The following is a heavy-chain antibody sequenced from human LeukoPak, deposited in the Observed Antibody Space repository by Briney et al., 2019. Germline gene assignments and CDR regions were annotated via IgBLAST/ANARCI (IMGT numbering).Heavy chain of an antibody. Sequence: PSETLSLTCTVSGGSISSSSYYWGWIRQPPGKGLEWIGSIYYSGSTYYNPSLKSRVTISVDTSKNQFSLKLSSVTAADTAVYYCARHEGSSSGWYGEYFQHWGQGTLVTVFS. CDR3: ARHEGSSSGWYGEYFQH. V-gene: IGHV4-39*01. CDR2: IYYSGST. J-gene: IGHJ1*01. CDR1: GGSISSSSYY. D-gene: IGHD6-19*01.